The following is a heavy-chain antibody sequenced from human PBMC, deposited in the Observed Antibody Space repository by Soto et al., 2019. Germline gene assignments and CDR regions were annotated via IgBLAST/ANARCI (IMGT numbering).Heavy chain of an antibody. CDR3: ARALGSYYNSGARYFDY. CDR1: GFSINSGYF. J-gene: IGHJ4*02. CDR2: VYRSGNT. V-gene: IGHV4-38-2*01. D-gene: IGHD3-10*01. Sequence: SETLSLTCAVSGFSINSGYFWGWIRQTPEKGLEYIGSVYRSGNTYYNPSLRGRVTVSVGTSKNQFSLKLNSVTAADTAVYYCARALGSYYNSGARYFDYWGQGTLVTVPQ.